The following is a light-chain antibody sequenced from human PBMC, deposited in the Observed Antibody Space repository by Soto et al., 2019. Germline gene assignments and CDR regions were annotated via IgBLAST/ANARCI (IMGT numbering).Light chain of an antibody. CDR2: GAS. CDR3: QHYNNWPRT. Sequence: EIVMTQSPPTLSVSPGERATLSCRASQSVSSNLAWYQQKPGQAPRLLIYGASTRATGIPARFSGSGSGTEFTLTISSLQSEDFAVYYCQHYNNWPRTFGQGTKV. V-gene: IGKV3-15*01. J-gene: IGKJ1*01. CDR1: QSVSSN.